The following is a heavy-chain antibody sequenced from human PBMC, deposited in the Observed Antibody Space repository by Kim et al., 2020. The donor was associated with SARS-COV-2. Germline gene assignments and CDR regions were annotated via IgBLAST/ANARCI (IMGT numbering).Heavy chain of an antibody. V-gene: IGHV1-2*02. Sequence: ASVKVSCKASGFTFTDFYIHWVRQAPGQGLEWMGRVDTKNGDTRYVRKYQGRVSMTRDTSTTTAYMELNRLTSDDTAVYYCARGGTAHRFDSWGQGTLV. CDR2: VDTKNGDT. J-gene: IGHJ5*01. D-gene: IGHD1-1*01. CDR1: GFTFTDFY. CDR3: ARGGTAHRFDS.